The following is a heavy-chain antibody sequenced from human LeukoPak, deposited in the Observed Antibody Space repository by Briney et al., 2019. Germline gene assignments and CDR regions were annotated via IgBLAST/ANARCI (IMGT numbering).Heavy chain of an antibody. Sequence: GASVKVSCKASGGTFSSYAISWVRQAPGQGLEWMGGIIPIFGTANYAQKFQGRVTITADESTSTAYMELSSLRSEDTAVYYCASTLPRWGIDYWGQGTLVTVSS. CDR3: ASTLPRWGIDY. CDR2: IIPIFGTA. J-gene: IGHJ4*02. V-gene: IGHV1-69*01. D-gene: IGHD3-16*01. CDR1: GGTFSSYA.